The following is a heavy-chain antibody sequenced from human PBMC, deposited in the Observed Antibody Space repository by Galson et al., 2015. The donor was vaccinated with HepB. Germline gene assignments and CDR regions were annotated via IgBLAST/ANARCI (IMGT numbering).Heavy chain of an antibody. CDR2: ISYDGSNK. CDR1: GFTFSSYA. D-gene: IGHD2-15*01. J-gene: IGHJ5*02. Sequence: SLRLSCAASGFTFSSYAMHWVRQAPGKGLEWVAVISYDGSNKYYADSVKGRFTISRDNSKNTLYLQMNSLRAEDTAVYYCARDQGVAGGNNWFDPWGQGTLVTVSS. V-gene: IGHV3-30-3*01. CDR3: ARDQGVAGGNNWFDP.